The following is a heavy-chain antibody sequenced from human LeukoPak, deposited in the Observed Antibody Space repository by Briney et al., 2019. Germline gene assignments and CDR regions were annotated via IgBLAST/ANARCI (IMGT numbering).Heavy chain of an antibody. Sequence: SETLSLTCTVSGGSISYYYWSWIRQSPGKGLGWIGYIYYSGTTNYNPSLKSRVTISVDTSKNQFSLQLRSVTAADSAVYYCAREDPQTRVPEGMDVWGQGTTVTVSS. CDR1: GGSISYYY. CDR2: IYYSGTT. V-gene: IGHV4-59*01. CDR3: AREDPQTRVPEGMDV. J-gene: IGHJ6*02. D-gene: IGHD4/OR15-4a*01.